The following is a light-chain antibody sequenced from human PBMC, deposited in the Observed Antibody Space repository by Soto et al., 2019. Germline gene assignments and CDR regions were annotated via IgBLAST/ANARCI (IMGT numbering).Light chain of an antibody. J-gene: IGKJ4*01. CDR3: QQRSNWPPN. Sequence: DIVLTQSPATLSLSPGESATLSCRASESVRSYLTWYQHKPGQAPRLLIYDTSTRASGIPARFSGSGSGTEFLLTITSLEPEDFGVYYCQQRSNWPPNFGGGTRVEIK. CDR2: DTS. CDR1: ESVRSY. V-gene: IGKV3-11*01.